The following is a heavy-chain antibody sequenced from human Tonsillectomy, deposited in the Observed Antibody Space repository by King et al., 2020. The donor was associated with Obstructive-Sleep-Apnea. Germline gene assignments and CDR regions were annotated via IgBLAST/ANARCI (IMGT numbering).Heavy chain of an antibody. D-gene: IGHD3-10*01. CDR3: AKVGYGSMTVCAY. CDR2: IWYDGGNK. CDR1: GFIFSDYG. V-gene: IGHV3-30*02. Sequence: VQLVESGGGVVQPGGSLKLSCAASGFIFSDYGMHWVRQAPGKGLEWVALIWYDGGNKYYADSVKGRFTISRDNSKNTLYLQMNSLRVEDTAVYYCAKVGYGSMTVCAYWGQGTLVTVSS. J-gene: IGHJ4*02.